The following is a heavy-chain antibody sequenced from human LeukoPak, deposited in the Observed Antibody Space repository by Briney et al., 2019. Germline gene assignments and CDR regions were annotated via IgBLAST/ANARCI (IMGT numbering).Heavy chain of an antibody. Sequence: GRSLRLSYAASGFTFSSYAMHWVRQAPGKGLEGVAVISYDGSNKYYADSVKGRFTISRDNSKNTLYLQMNSLRAEDTAVYYCARAAGLVRGVIVYWGQGTLVTVSS. CDR3: ARAAGLVRGVIVY. D-gene: IGHD3-10*01. J-gene: IGHJ4*02. CDR1: GFTFSSYA. CDR2: ISYDGSNK. V-gene: IGHV3-30*04.